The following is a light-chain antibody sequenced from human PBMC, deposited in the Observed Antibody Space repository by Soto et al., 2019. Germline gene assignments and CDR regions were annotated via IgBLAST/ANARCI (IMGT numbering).Light chain of an antibody. Sequence: EIVLTQSTGTLSLSPGDRATLSCRASQSLSVSYIAWYQQRPGQAPRLLIYGTSTRATGIPDRFSGSGSGTDFTLAISRLEPEDFAVYYCHQLGDSPQTFGQGTTVEI. V-gene: IGKV3-20*01. CDR2: GTS. CDR1: QSLSVSY. J-gene: IGKJ1*01. CDR3: HQLGDSPQT.